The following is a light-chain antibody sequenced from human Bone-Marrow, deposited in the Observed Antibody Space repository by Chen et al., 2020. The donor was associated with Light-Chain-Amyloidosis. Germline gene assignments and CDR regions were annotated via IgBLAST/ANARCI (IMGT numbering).Light chain of an antibody. V-gene: IGLV2-14*01. CDR3: SSFTSSSSYV. J-gene: IGLJ1*01. Sequence: QSALTQPASVYGSPGQSISLSRTGTSGGVGTYNYVSLYQQHPGKAPKVRIYAVSNRPSGVSNRFSGSKSGNTAALTISGLQAEDEADYYCSSFTSSSSYVFGPGTKVTVL. CDR2: AVS. CDR1: SGGVGTYNY.